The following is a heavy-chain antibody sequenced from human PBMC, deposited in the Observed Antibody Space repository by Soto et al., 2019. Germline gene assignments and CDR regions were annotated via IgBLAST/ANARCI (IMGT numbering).Heavy chain of an antibody. CDR1: GFTFSSYA. CDR2: ISGSGGST. CDR3: AKHFSGSGSYYATPNDY. D-gene: IGHD1-26*01. Sequence: GGALRLSCSASGFTFSSYAMSWVRQAPGKWLEWVSAISGSGGSTYYADSVKGRFTISRDNSKNTLYLQMNSLRAEDTAVYYCAKHFSGSGSYYATPNDYWGQGTLVTVSS. V-gene: IGHV3-23*01. J-gene: IGHJ4*02.